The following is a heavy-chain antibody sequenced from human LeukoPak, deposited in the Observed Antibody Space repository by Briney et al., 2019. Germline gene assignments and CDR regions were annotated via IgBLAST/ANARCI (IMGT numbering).Heavy chain of an antibody. CDR2: ITDSGGTT. CDR1: GFTFSSYA. D-gene: IGHD2-2*01. CDR3: AKGRCSRTICSFEN. J-gene: IGHJ4*02. V-gene: IGHV3-23*01. Sequence: GGSLRLYCAASGFTFSSYAMNWVRQAPGKGRERVSTITDSGGTTSYADSVKGRFTISRDNYKTTLYLQMNSLRAEDTALYYCAKGRCSRTICSFENWGQGTLVTVSS.